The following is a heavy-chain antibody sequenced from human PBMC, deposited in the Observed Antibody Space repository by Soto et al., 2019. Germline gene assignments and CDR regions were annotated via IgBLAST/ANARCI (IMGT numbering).Heavy chain of an antibody. J-gene: IGHJ4*02. CDR3: AKDRSRGITVTADY. D-gene: IGHD4-17*01. Sequence: EVQLLESGGALVQPGGSLRLSCAASGFTFSSYAMSWVRQAPGKGLEWVSAISVSGDITYYADSVKGRFSISRDNSKDTMYLQTNSLRAEDTAIYYCAKDRSRGITVTADYWGQGTLVTVSS. V-gene: IGHV3-23*01. CDR1: GFTFSSYA. CDR2: ISVSGDIT.